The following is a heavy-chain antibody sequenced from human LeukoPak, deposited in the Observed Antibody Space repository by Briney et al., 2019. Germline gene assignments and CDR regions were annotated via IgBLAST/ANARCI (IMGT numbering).Heavy chain of an antibody. Sequence: SETLSLTCAVYGGSFSGYYWSWIRQPPGKGLEWIGEINHSGSTNYNPSLKSRVTISVDTSKSQFSLKLSSVTAADTAVYYCARVSRANYYGSGSLYYYYYYMDVWGKGTTVTVPS. CDR1: GGSFSGYY. CDR3: ARVSRANYYGSGSLYYYYYYMDV. CDR2: INHSGST. D-gene: IGHD3-10*01. V-gene: IGHV4-34*01. J-gene: IGHJ6*03.